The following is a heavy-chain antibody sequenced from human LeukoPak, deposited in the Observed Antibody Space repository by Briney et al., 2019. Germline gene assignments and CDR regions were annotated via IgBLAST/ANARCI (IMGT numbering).Heavy chain of an antibody. Sequence: GESLKISCKGSGYSFTSYWIGWVRQMPGKGLDWMGIIYPGDSDTRYSPSFQGQVTISADKSISTAYLQWSSLKVSDTAMYYCARHAPYSGSWYPFDYWGQGTLVTVSS. CDR2: IYPGDSDT. D-gene: IGHD6-13*01. CDR3: ARHAPYSGSWYPFDY. J-gene: IGHJ4*02. CDR1: GYSFTSYW. V-gene: IGHV5-51*01.